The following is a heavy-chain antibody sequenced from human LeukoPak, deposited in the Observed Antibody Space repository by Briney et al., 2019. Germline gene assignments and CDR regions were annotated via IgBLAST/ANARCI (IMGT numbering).Heavy chain of an antibody. V-gene: IGHV3-48*01. CDR3: ARDYKYAFDN. Sequence: GGSLRRYCAAAGFTFSDYSMNWVRQAPGKGLEWISYIGIDSGNTNYADSVKGRFTISGDKAKNSLYLQMNSLRVEDTAVYYCARDYKYAFDNWGQGTLVTVSS. J-gene: IGHJ4*02. D-gene: IGHD5-24*01. CDR1: GFTFSDYS. CDR2: IGIDSGNT.